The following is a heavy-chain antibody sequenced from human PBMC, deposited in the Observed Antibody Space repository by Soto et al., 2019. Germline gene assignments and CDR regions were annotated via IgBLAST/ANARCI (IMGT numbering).Heavy chain of an antibody. V-gene: IGHV1-69*06. J-gene: IGHJ5*02. CDR1: GGTFSNYA. CDR2: ITPIFDTT. CDR3: ARSPNSLNNWFDP. Sequence: QIHLLQSGAEVKKPGSSVKISCKASGGTFSNYALSWVRQAPGQGLELMGGITPIFDTTNYEQKFQGRLTVTAETSTSTAYMELSGLRSDGTGIYYWARSPNSLNNWFDPWGQGTLVTVSS.